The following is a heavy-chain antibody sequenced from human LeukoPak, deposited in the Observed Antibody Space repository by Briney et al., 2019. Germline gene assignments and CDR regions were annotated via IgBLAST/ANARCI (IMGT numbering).Heavy chain of an antibody. CDR1: GFTFSSYW. J-gene: IGHJ4*02. V-gene: IGHV3-74*01. CDR3: VKDLGGNYDY. Sequence: PGGSLRLSCAASGFTFSSYWIHWVRQVPGKGLVWVSRIDYDGSITNYADSVKGRFTISRDNARNTLYLQMNSLRVDDTAVYYCVKDLGGNYDYWGQGTLVTVSP. D-gene: IGHD1-7*01. CDR2: IDYDGSIT.